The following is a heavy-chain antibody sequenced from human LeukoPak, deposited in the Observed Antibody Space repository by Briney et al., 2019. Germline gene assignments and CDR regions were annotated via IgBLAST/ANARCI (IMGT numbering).Heavy chain of an antibody. CDR3: ARAVGSGSFQTYYYYMDV. CDR2: IYTSGST. Sequence: SQTLSLTCTVSGGSLSSVTYYWSWVRQPAGKGLEWIGHIYTSGSTKYNPSLKSRVTMSVDTSKNQFSLKLSSVTAADTAVYYCARAVGSGSFQTYYYYMDVWGKGTTVTISS. D-gene: IGHD3-10*01. CDR1: GGSLSSVTYY. V-gene: IGHV4-61*09. J-gene: IGHJ6*03.